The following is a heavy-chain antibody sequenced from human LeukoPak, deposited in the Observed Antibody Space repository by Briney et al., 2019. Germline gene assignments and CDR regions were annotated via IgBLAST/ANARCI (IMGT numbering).Heavy chain of an antibody. D-gene: IGHD4-11*01. Sequence: SQTLSLTCAVSGGSISSGGYSWSWIRQPPGKGLEWIGYIYHSGSTYYNPSLKSRVTISVDRSKNQFSLKLSSVTAADTAVYYCARGPSMTTVTKFVYWGQGTLVTVSS. CDR3: ARGPSMTTVTKFVY. V-gene: IGHV4-30-2*01. CDR2: IYHSGST. CDR1: GGSISSGGYS. J-gene: IGHJ4*02.